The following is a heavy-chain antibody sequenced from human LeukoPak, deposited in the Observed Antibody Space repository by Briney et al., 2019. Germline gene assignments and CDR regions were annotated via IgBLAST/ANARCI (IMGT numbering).Heavy chain of an antibody. Sequence: PGGSLRLSCAASGFTFSSYSMNWVRQAPGKGPEWVSSISSSSSYIYYADSVKGRFTISRDNAKNSLYLQMNSLRAEDTAVYYCARDWRDGYNYFDYWGQGTLVTVSS. D-gene: IGHD5-24*01. CDR2: ISSSSSYI. CDR1: GFTFSSYS. V-gene: IGHV3-21*01. J-gene: IGHJ4*02. CDR3: ARDWRDGYNYFDY.